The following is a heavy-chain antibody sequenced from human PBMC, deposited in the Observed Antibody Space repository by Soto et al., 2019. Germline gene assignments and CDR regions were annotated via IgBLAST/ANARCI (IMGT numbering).Heavy chain of an antibody. CDR2: ISGSGGST. J-gene: IGHJ4*02. D-gene: IGHD6-19*01. CDR1: GFTFSSYA. Sequence: SGGSLRLSCAASGFTFSSYAMSWVRQAPGKGLEWVSAISGSGGSTYYADSVKGRFTISRDNSKNTLYLQMNSLRAEDTAVYYCAKAGAARKPHSSGWYAGFNWGQGTLVTVSS. V-gene: IGHV3-23*01. CDR3: AKAGAARKPHSSGWYAGFN.